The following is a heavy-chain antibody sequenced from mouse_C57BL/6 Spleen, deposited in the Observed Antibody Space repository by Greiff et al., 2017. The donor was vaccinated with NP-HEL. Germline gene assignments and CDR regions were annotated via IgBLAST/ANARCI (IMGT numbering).Heavy chain of an antibody. CDR2: INPSNGGT. V-gene: IGHV1-53*01. D-gene: IGHD2-4*01. Sequence: QVQLKQPGTELVKPGASVKLSCKASGYTFTSYWMHWVKQRPGQGLEWIGNINPSNGGTNYNAKFKSKATLTVDKSSSTAYMQRSSLTSEDSAVYYCAKQIYYDSFDDWGKGTTLSVAS. CDR3: AKQIYYDSFDD. CDR1: GYTFTSYW. J-gene: IGHJ2*01.